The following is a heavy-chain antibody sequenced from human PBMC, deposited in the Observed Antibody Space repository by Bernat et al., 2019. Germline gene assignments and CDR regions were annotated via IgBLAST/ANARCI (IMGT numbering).Heavy chain of an antibody. CDR2: ISYDGSNK. D-gene: IGHD2-15*01. J-gene: IGHJ4*02. V-gene: IGHV3-30*01. CDR3: AREVISIEFDY. CDR1: GFTFSSYA. Sequence: QVQLVESGGGVVQPGRSLRLSCAASGFTFSSYALHWVRQAPGKGLEWAAVISYDGSNKYYADSVKGRFTISRDNSKNTLYLQMNSLRAEDTAVYYCAREVISIEFDYWGQGTLVTVSS.